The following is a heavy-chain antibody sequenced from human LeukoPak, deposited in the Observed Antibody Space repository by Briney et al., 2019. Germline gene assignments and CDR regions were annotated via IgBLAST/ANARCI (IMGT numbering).Heavy chain of an antibody. J-gene: IGHJ4*02. V-gene: IGHV3-21*01. CDR2: ISRDSGTI. CDR3: AASPPGGPIDY. Sequence: GESLRLSCAASGFTFSSYSVNWVRQAPGKGLEWVSIISRDSGTIIYADSVNGRFTISRDNAKNSLYLQMNSLRAEDTAVYFCAASPPGGPIDYWGQGALVSVSS. CDR1: GFTFSSYS. D-gene: IGHD3-16*01.